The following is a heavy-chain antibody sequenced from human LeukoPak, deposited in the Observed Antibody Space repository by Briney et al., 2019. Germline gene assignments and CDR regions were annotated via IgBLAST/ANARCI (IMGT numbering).Heavy chain of an antibody. D-gene: IGHD3-9*01. Sequence: SETLSLTCAVYGGSFSGYYWSWIRQPPGKGLEWIGEINHSRSTNYNPSLKSRVTISVDTSKNQFSLKLSSVTAADTAVYYCARGADKGWFDPWGQGTLVTVSS. CDR1: GGSFSGYY. V-gene: IGHV4-34*01. CDR3: ARGADKGWFDP. J-gene: IGHJ5*02. CDR2: INHSRST.